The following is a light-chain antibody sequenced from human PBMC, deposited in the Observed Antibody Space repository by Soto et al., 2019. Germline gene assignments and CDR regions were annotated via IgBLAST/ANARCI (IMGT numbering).Light chain of an antibody. CDR1: QSVSNNY. CDR2: GST. Sequence: EVVLTQSPGTLSLSPGERATLSCRASQSVSNNYLAWYQQKPGQSPKLLIFGSTDRATGIPDRFSGSGSGTDITLTISRRKPEDFAVYYCHQYGSSPPYTFGQGTKLEIK. CDR3: HQYGSSPPYT. J-gene: IGKJ2*01. V-gene: IGKV3-20*01.